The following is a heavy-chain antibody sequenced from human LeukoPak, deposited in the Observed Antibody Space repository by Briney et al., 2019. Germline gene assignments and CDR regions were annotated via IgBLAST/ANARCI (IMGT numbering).Heavy chain of an antibody. J-gene: IGHJ4*02. V-gene: IGHV4-61*01. CDR2: MYYTGST. CDR3: ASVTSGRYYFDY. Sequence: SETLSLTCTVSGGSVSSGTGYWSWIRQPPGKGLEWIGYMYYTGSTNYSPSLKSRFTISVDTSKNQFSLNLTSVTAADTAVYYCASVTSGRYYFDYWGQGTLVTVSS. D-gene: IGHD2-21*02. CDR1: GGSVSSGTGY.